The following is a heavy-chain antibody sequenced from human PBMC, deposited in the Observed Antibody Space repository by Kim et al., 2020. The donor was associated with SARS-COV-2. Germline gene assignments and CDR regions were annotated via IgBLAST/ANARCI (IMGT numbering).Heavy chain of an antibody. CDR3: ARDQAAAGTGYYYYGMDV. V-gene: IGHV3-7*03. J-gene: IGHJ6*02. CDR1: GFTFSSYW. Sequence: GGSLRLSCAASGFTFSSYWMSWVRQAPGKGLEWVANIKQDGSEKYYVDSVKGRFTISRDNAKNSLYLQMNSLRAEDTAVYYCARDQAAAGTGYYYYGMDVWGQGTTVTVSS. D-gene: IGHD6-13*01. CDR2: IKQDGSEK.